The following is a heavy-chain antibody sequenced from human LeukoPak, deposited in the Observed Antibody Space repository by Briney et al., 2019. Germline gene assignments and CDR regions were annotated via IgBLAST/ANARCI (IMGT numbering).Heavy chain of an antibody. CDR2: IYHSGST. D-gene: IGHD6-19*01. Sequence: SGTLSLTCAVSGGSISSSNWWSWIRQPPGKGLEWIGEIYHSGSTNYNPSLKSRVTISVDTSKNQFSLKLSSVTAADTAVYYCAMSSGWYGCYFDYWGQGTLVTVSS. V-gene: IGHV4-4*02. J-gene: IGHJ4*02. CDR3: AMSSGWYGCYFDY. CDR1: GGSISSSNW.